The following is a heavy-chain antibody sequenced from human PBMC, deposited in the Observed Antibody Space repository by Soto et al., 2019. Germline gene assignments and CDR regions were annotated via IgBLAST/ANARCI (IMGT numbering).Heavy chain of an antibody. D-gene: IGHD5-12*01. CDR2: INGGGSSA. V-gene: IGHV3-74*01. Sequence: PGKGLGWVSSINGGGSSADYADSVKGRFTFSRDNAKNTVYLQMNSLRAEDTAVYYCTRGGGYSGYDPFDYWGQGTLVTVSS. J-gene: IGHJ4*02. CDR3: TRGGGYSGYDPFDY.